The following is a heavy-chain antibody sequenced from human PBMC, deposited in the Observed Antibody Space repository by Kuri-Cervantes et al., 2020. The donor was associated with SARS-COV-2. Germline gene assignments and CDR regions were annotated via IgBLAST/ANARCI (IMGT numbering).Heavy chain of an antibody. Sequence: GGSLRLSCAASGCTFSSYAMSWVRQAPGKGLEWVSAISGSGGSTYYADSVKGRFTISRDNSKNTLYLQMNSMRAEDTAVYYCAQDVSSSWPGSNYYGMDVWGQGTTVTVSS. J-gene: IGHJ6*02. CDR3: AQDVSSSWPGSNYYGMDV. D-gene: IGHD6-13*01. V-gene: IGHV3-23*01. CDR1: GCTFSSYA. CDR2: ISGSGGST.